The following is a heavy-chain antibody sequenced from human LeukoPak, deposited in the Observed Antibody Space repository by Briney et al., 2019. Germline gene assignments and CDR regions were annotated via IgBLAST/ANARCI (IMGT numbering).Heavy chain of an antibody. CDR1: GFTFDTYN. D-gene: IGHD3-9*01. V-gene: IGHV3-21*01. Sequence: GGSLRLSCAASGFTFDTYNFNWVRQAPGKGLEWVATIRSYSSYIHYADSVKGRFIISRDDAKKSMYLQMNSLRVEDTAVYFCAIYSEVYYYVDVWGTGTTVTVCS. J-gene: IGHJ6*03. CDR3: AIYSEVYYYVDV. CDR2: IRSYSSYI.